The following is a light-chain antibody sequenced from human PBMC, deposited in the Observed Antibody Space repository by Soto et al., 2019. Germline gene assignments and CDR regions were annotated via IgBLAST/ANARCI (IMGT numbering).Light chain of an antibody. CDR1: QSVSSY. J-gene: IGKJ1*01. V-gene: IGKV3-20*01. CDR3: KQYGSSPPT. CDR2: DAS. Sequence: EIVLTQSPATLSLSPGERATLSCRASQSVSSYLAWYQQKPGQAPRLLIYDASNRATGIQARFSGSGSGTDFTLTINRLEPEDFALYYCKQYGSSPPTFGQGTKVDI.